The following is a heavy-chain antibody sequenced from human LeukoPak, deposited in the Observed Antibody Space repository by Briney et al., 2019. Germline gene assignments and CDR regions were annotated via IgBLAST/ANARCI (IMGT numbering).Heavy chain of an antibody. Sequence: GGSLRLSCAASGFTFSSYAMHWVRQAPGKGLEWVAVISYDGSNKYYADSVKGRFTISRDNSKNTLYLQMNSLRAEDTAVYYCARVRAAAGPLNYWGQGTLVTVSS. CDR3: ARVRAAAGPLNY. CDR1: GFTFSSYA. CDR2: ISYDGSNK. J-gene: IGHJ4*02. V-gene: IGHV3-30-3*01. D-gene: IGHD6-13*01.